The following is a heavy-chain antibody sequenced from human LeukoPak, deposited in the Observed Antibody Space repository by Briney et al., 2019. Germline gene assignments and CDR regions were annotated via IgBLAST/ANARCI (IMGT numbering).Heavy chain of an antibody. V-gene: IGHV3-23*01. Sequence: PGGSLRLSCAASVVTSSNHAMSGVRHIPGKGRACVSSISGSGGSTYYANFVKGRSTISRQNSKTTVDLVIDDLRAEDTGVYSCVQGGHNFDFWRFANWGQGTLVTVSS. CDR3: VQGGHNFDFWRFAN. D-gene: IGHD3-3*01. J-gene: IGHJ5*02. CDR2: ISGSGGST. CDR1: VVTSSNHA.